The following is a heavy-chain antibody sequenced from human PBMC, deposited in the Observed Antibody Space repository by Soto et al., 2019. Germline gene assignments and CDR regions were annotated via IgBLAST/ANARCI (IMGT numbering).Heavy chain of an antibody. Sequence: EVQLLESGGGLVQPGGSLRLSCAASGFTFSSFALNWVRQAPGKGLEWGSIISGSADRTFYADAVKGRFTISRDNAKNMLYLQINSLRAEDTAVYYCAKTRGAMIYAISVYGMDVWGQGTTVTVSS. V-gene: IGHV3-23*01. CDR1: GFTFSSFA. CDR2: ISGSADRT. J-gene: IGHJ6*02. D-gene: IGHD2-8*01. CDR3: AKTRGAMIYAISVYGMDV.